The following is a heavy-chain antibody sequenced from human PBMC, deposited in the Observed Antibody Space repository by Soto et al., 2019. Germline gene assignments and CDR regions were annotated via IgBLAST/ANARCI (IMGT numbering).Heavy chain of an antibody. D-gene: IGHD4-4*01. V-gene: IGHV3-48*03. CDR2: ISSSGSTI. Sequence: LRLSCAASGFTFSSYEMNWVRQAPGKGLEWVSYISSSGSTIYYADSVKGRFTISRDNARNSLYLQMNSLRAEDTAVYYCARDRLYSNYYRHGMDVWGQGTTVTVSS. J-gene: IGHJ6*02. CDR1: GFTFSSYE. CDR3: ARDRLYSNYYRHGMDV.